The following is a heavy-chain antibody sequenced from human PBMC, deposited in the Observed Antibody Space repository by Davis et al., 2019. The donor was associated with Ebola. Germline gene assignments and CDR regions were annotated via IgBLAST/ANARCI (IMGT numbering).Heavy chain of an antibody. CDR3: AKDYSSSPHGMDV. J-gene: IGHJ6*02. CDR1: GFTFDDYA. V-gene: IGHV3-9*01. Sequence: PGGSLRLSCTASGFTFDDYAMHWVRQAPGKGLEWVSGISWNSGTIGYADSVKGRFTISRDNAKNSLYLQMNSLRAEDTALYYRAKDYSSSPHGMDVWGQGTTVTVSS. D-gene: IGHD6-13*01. CDR2: ISWNSGTI.